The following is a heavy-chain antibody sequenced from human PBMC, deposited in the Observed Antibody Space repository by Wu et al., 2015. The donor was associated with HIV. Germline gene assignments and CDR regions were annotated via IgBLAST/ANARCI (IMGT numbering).Heavy chain of an antibody. CDR1: GYTFTNFA. CDR2: ISAYNGNT. V-gene: IGHV1-18*01. CDR3: AREQNWGKDNWFDP. Sequence: QVQLVQSGAEVKKPGASVKVSCKTSGYTFTNFAISWVRQAPGQGLEWMAWISAYNGNTNYAQNLQGRLTVTTDTSTSTTYMELRSLRSDDTAVYYCAREQNWGKDNWFDPWGQGTLVTVSS. D-gene: IGHD7-27*01. J-gene: IGHJ5*02.